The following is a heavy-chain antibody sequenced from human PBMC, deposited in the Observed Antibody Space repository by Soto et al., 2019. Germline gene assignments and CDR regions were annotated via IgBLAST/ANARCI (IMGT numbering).Heavy chain of an antibody. Sequence: SETLSLTCAVYGGSFSGYYWSWIRQPPGKGLEWIGEINHSGSTNYNPSLKSRVTISVDTSKNQFSLKLSSVTAADTAVYYCARGGGYCSGGSCSGLSYYYYGMDVWGQGNTVTVSS. D-gene: IGHD2-15*01. CDR3: ARGGGYCSGGSCSGLSYYYYGMDV. CDR1: GGSFSGYY. CDR2: INHSGST. V-gene: IGHV4-34*01. J-gene: IGHJ6*02.